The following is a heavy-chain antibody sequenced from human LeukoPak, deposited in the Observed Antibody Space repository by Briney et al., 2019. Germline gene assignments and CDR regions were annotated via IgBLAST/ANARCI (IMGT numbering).Heavy chain of an antibody. D-gene: IGHD2-21*02. Sequence: NRGESLKLSCQGSGSIFVNYWIGWVRPLPGKGLEWLGIIYPGDSSITYNPSFQGQVTVSVDKSISTAYLQWSSLKASDTALYYCARQLDGGDPEDPFDLWGRGTMVSVSS. CDR2: IYPGDSSI. CDR1: GSIFVNYW. V-gene: IGHV5-51*01. CDR3: ARQLDGGDPEDPFDL. J-gene: IGHJ3*01.